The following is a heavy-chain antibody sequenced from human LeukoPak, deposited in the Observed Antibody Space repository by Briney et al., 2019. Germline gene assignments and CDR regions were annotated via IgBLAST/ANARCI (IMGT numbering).Heavy chain of an antibody. V-gene: IGHV3-30*18. CDR3: AKEDNERATDFGMDV. CDR2: VSYDGSTK. CDR1: GFTFRSYG. D-gene: IGHD1-1*01. J-gene: IGHJ6*02. Sequence: GGSLRLSCAASGFTFRSYGMHWVRQAPGKGLEWVAVVSYDGSTKFYADSVKGRFAISRDNSRNTLYLQMNSLTGDDTALYYCAKEDNERATDFGMDVWGQGTTVTVSS.